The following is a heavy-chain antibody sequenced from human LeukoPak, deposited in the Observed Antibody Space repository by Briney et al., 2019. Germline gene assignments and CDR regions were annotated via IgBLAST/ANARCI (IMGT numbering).Heavy chain of an antibody. D-gene: IGHD5-12*01. V-gene: IGHV3-49*04. CDR1: GFTFGDYA. CDR3: TREGYSGYDRPYYYGMDV. J-gene: IGHJ6*02. Sequence: GGSLRLSCTASGFTFGDYAMSWVRQAPGKGLEWVGFIRSKAYGGTTEYAASVKGRFTISRDDSKSIAYLQMNSLETEDTAVYYCTREGYSGYDRPYYYGMDVWGQGTTVTVSS. CDR2: IRSKAYGGTT.